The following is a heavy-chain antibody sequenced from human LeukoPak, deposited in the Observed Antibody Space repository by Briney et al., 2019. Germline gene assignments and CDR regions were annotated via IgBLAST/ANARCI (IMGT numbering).Heavy chain of an antibody. CDR2: ISSSSYI. Sequence: AGGSLRLSCAASGFTFSSYSMNWVRQAPGKGLEWVSSISSSSYIYYADSVKGRFTISRDNAKNSLYLQMNSLRAEDTAVYYCARDYKRDGYNYAGTFDIWGQGTMVTVSS. CDR1: GFTFSSYS. D-gene: IGHD5-24*01. J-gene: IGHJ3*02. CDR3: ARDYKRDGYNYAGTFDI. V-gene: IGHV3-21*04.